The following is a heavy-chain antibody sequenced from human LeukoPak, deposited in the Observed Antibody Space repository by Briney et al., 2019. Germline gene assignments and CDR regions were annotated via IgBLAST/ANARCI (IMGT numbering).Heavy chain of an antibody. Sequence: QPGGSLRLSCAASGFTFSSYAMSWVRQAPGKGLEWVSGISWNSGSIGYADSVKGRFTISRDNAKNSLYLQMNSLRAEDTALYYCAKDRSRGPSDHTIFGVVPLGYYYGMDVWGQGTTVTVSS. D-gene: IGHD3-3*01. CDR2: ISWNSGSI. CDR3: AKDRSRGPSDHTIFGVVPLGYYYGMDV. V-gene: IGHV3-9*01. J-gene: IGHJ6*02. CDR1: GFTFSSYA.